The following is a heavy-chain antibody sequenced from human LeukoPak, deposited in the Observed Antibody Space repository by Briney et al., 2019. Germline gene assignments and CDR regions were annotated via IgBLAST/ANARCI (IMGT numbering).Heavy chain of an antibody. Sequence: SETLSLTCTVSGGSVSSGSYYWSWIRQPPGKGLEWIGYIYYSGSTNYNPSLKSRVTISVDTSKYQFSLKLSSVTAADTAVYYCARMRRYYDFWSGSDAFDIWGQGTMVTVSS. D-gene: IGHD3-3*01. V-gene: IGHV4-61*01. CDR3: ARMRRYYDFWSGSDAFDI. J-gene: IGHJ3*02. CDR1: GGSVSSGSYY. CDR2: IYYSGST.